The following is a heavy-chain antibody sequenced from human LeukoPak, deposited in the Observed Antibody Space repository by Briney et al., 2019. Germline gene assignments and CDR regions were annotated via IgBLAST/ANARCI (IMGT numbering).Heavy chain of an antibody. CDR1: GYIFTNYW. V-gene: IGHV5-51*01. CDR2: IYPRDSDT. D-gene: IGHD5-12*01. CDR3: ARRQYSGYDFDF. Sequence: GESLKISCKASGYIFTNYWIGWVRQMPGKGLEWMGIIYPRDSDTRYSPSFQGQVTVSADKSISTAYLQWNTLEASDTAMYYCARRQYSGYDFDFWGREPWSPSPQ. J-gene: IGHJ4*02.